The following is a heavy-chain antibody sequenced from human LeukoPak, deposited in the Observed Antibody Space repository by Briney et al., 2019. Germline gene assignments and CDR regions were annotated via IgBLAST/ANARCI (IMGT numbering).Heavy chain of an antibody. CDR2: ISASDGST. V-gene: IGHV3-23*01. Sequence: PGGSLRLSCAASGFTFSSYAMTWVRQAPGKGLEWVSTISASDGSTYYVDSVKGRFTISRDNSKNTLYLQMNSLRAEDTAVYYCAKCRSDSSGGDYWGQGTLVTVSS. CDR1: GFTFSSYA. J-gene: IGHJ4*02. D-gene: IGHD3-22*01. CDR3: AKCRSDSSGGDY.